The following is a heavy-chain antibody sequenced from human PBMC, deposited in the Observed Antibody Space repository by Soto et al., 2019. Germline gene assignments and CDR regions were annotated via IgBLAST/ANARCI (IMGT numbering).Heavy chain of an antibody. D-gene: IGHD6-19*01. CDR1: AGSINSYH. CDR3: ARTRGSGWYGDNWFDP. V-gene: IGHV4-59*01. Sequence: SETLSLTCTVSAGSINSYHWSWIRQPPGKGLEWIGYGQYSGTTYYNPSLKSRVTMSVDMSKNQFSLKLSSVTAADTAVYYCARTRGSGWYGDNWFDPWGQGTLVTVSS. CDR2: GQYSGTT. J-gene: IGHJ5*02.